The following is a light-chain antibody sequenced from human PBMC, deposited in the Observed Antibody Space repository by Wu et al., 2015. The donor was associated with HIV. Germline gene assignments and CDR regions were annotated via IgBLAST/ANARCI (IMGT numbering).Light chain of an antibody. CDR3: QHYGDSQFT. J-gene: IGKJ3*01. CDR2: GAS. V-gene: IGKV3-20*01. Sequence: IVLTQSPDTLSLSPGETAILSCRASQIIPSSHLAWYQQKPGQPPRLLIYGASSKATGIPDRFSGYMSAATDFTLAIFRLQPEDSAVYFCQHYGDSQFTFGRGTKVEI. CDR1: QIIPSSH.